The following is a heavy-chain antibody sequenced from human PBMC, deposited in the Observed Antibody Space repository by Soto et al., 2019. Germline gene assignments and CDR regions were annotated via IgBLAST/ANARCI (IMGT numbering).Heavy chain of an antibody. D-gene: IGHD3-10*01. V-gene: IGHV3-23*01. CDR2: ISGSGGST. J-gene: IGHJ6*02. CDR1: GFTFSSYA. Sequence: EVQLLESGGGLVQPGGSLRLSCAASGFTFSSYAMSWVRQAPGKGLEWVSGISGSGGSTYYADSVKGRFTISRDNSKNTLYLPMNSLRAEDTAVYYCAKGTHLTVLGVKYYYYYEMDVWGQGTTVTVTS. CDR3: AKGTHLTVLGVKYYYYYEMDV.